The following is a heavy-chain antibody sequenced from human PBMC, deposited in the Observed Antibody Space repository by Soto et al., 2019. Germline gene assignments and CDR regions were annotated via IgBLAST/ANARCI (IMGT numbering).Heavy chain of an antibody. D-gene: IGHD3-16*01. CDR3: AHRHVLPTSQFES. CDR2: IYWDDDK. Sequence: SGPTLVKPTQTLTLTCTVSGLSLSTSGVAVGWIRQPPGKALEWLALIYWDDDKRYSPSLKNRLTVSKDTSKNQVVLTVTNVDPVDTATYYCAHRHVLPTSQFESWGQGTLVTVSS. V-gene: IGHV2-5*02. J-gene: IGHJ4*02. CDR1: GLSLSTSGVA.